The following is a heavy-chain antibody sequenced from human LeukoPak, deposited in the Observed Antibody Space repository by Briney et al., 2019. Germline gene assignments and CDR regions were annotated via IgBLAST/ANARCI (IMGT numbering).Heavy chain of an antibody. CDR1: GFTFSSYS. Sequence: PGGSLRLSCAASGFTFSSYSMNWVRQAPGKGLEWISSISSSSSYIYYADSVKGRFTISRDNAKNSLYLQMNSLRAEDTAVYYCARGSSGWSAGYYYGMDVWGQGTTVTVSS. CDR3: ARGSSGWSAGYYYGMDV. D-gene: IGHD6-19*01. CDR2: ISSSSSYI. J-gene: IGHJ6*02. V-gene: IGHV3-21*01.